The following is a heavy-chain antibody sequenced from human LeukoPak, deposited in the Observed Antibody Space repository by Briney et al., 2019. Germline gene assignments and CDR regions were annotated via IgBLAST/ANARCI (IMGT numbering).Heavy chain of an antibody. Sequence: GGSLRLSCAASGFIFSRYAMSWVRQAPGKGLEWVSVITDSGGTTYHADSVKGRFTISRGNSKNTLHLEMNSLRAEDTAVYYCAKGYSSGWDLAFDIWGQGTMVTVSS. J-gene: IGHJ3*02. CDR2: ITDSGGTT. CDR3: AKGYSSGWDLAFDI. CDR1: GFIFSRYA. D-gene: IGHD6-19*01. V-gene: IGHV3-23*01.